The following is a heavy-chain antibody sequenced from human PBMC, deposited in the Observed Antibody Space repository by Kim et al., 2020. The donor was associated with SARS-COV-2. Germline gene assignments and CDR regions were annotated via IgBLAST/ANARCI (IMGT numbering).Heavy chain of an antibody. CDR1: GFTLSNFG. J-gene: IGHJ5*01. Sequence: GGSLRLSCAASGFTLSNFGLHWVRQAPGKGLEWVSTIWFDGIKTSYADSVKGRFTASRDNPKNTLYLQMNNLRLEDTAIYYCARDYPGKNPIQLLGSWG. CDR3: ARDYPGKNPIQLLGS. V-gene: IGHV3-33*01. CDR2: IWFDGIKT. D-gene: IGHD1-1*01.